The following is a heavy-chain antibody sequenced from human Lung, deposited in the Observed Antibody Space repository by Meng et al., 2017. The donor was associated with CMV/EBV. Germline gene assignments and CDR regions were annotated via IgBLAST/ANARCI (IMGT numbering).Heavy chain of an antibody. CDR1: GYSLTSYW. CDR3: ARHLTEYYFDY. Sequence: GEXXKISCKGSGYSLTSYWIGWVRQMPGKGLEWMGIIYPGESDTRYSPSFQGQVTISADKSISTAYLQWSSLKASDTAMYYCARHLTEYYFDYWGQGTLVTVSS. D-gene: IGHD1-20*01. CDR2: IYPGESDT. V-gene: IGHV5-51*01. J-gene: IGHJ4*02.